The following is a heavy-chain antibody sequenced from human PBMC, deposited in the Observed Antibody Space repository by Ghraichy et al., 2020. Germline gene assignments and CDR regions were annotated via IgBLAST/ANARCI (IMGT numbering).Heavy chain of an antibody. J-gene: IGHJ4*02. Sequence: SETLSLTCAVYGGSFSGYYWSWIRQSPGKGLEWIGEINHSGSTNYNPSLKSRVTISVDTSKNQFSLKLTSVTAADTAVYYCARSVNGGKEYYFDFWGQGTLVTVSS. CDR3: ARSVNGGKEYYFDF. CDR2: INHSGST. D-gene: IGHD4-23*01. CDR1: GGSFSGYY. V-gene: IGHV4-34*01.